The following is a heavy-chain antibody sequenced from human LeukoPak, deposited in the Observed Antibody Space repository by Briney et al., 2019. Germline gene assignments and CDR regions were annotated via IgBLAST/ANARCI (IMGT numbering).Heavy chain of an antibody. J-gene: IGHJ4*02. CDR3: ARRTWGGPHYFDY. Sequence: KPSETLSLTCSVSGGSISTTSYYWGWTRQPPGKGLEWIGNIYYSGSTFYNPSFKSRVTMSVDTSKNQFSLKVNSMTAADTAVYFCARRTWGGPHYFDYCGQGTLVTVSS. CDR2: IYYSGST. V-gene: IGHV4-39*01. D-gene: IGHD3-3*01. CDR1: GGSISTTSYY.